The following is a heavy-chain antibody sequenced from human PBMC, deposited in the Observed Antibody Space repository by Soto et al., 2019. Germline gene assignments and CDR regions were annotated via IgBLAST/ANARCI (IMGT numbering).Heavy chain of an antibody. V-gene: IGHV3-30-3*01. CDR3: ARWVVGGDPHWYFDL. J-gene: IGHJ2*01. D-gene: IGHD1-26*01. Sequence: GGSLRLSCASSGFTFSSYAMHWVRQAPGKGLEWVAVISYDGSNKYYADSVKGRFTISRDNSKNTLYLQMNSLRAEDTAVYYCARWVVGGDPHWYFDLWGRGTLLTVSS. CDR1: GFTFSSYA. CDR2: ISYDGSNK.